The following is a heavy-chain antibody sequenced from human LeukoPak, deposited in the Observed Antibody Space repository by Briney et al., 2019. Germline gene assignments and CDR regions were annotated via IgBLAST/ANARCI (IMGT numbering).Heavy chain of an antibody. CDR1: GYTFTDYG. V-gene: IGHV1-18*01. Sequence: GASVNVSCEASGYTFTDYGINWVRQVPGQGPEWMGWISTLYGNKNYAQKFQGRLTLTTDTSTSTAYMELRSLRSDDTAVYYCARTTYYYDSSGHFDIWGQGTMVTVSS. D-gene: IGHD3-22*01. CDR3: ARTTYYYDSSGHFDI. J-gene: IGHJ3*02. CDR2: ISTLYGNK.